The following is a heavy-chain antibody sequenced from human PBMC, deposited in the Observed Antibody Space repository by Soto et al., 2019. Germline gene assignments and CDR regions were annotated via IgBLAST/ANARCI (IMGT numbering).Heavy chain of an antibody. V-gene: IGHV3-30*18. CDR2: ISYDGSNK. J-gene: IGHJ4*02. CDR3: AKADGYIDIGTYYFDY. D-gene: IGHD5-12*01. Sequence: QVQLVESGGGVVQPGRSLRLSCAASGFTFSSYGMHWVRQAPGKGLEWVAVISYDGSNKYYADSVKGRFTISRDNSKNTLYLQMNSLRAEDTAVYYCAKADGYIDIGTYYFDYWGQGTLVTVSS. CDR1: GFTFSSYG.